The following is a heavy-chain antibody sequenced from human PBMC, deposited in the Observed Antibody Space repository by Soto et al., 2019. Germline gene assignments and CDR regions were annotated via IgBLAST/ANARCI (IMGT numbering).Heavy chain of an antibody. CDR1: GFTFSSYG. CDR2: IWYDGSNK. J-gene: IGHJ4*02. V-gene: IGHV3-33*01. D-gene: IGHD6-19*01. CDR3: ARDQISSSGYSSGWYGSCVDY. Sequence: QVQLVESGGGVVQPGRSLRLSCAASGFTFSSYGMHWVRQAPGKGLEWVAVIWYDGSNKYYADSVKGRFTISRDNSKNTLYLQMNSLRAEDTAVYYCARDQISSSGYSSGWYGSCVDYWGQGTLVTVSS.